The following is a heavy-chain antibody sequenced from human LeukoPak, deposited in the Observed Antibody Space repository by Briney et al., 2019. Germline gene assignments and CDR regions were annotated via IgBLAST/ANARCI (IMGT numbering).Heavy chain of an antibody. V-gene: IGHV1-24*01. CDR1: GYTFTSYG. CDR2: FDPEDGET. Sequence: GASVKVSCKASGYTFTSYGISWVRQAPGQGLEWMGGFDPEDGETIYAQKFQGRVTMTEDTSTDTAYMELSSLRSEDTAVYYCATEHTVAKRSWFDPWGQGTLVTVSS. D-gene: IGHD4-23*01. J-gene: IGHJ5*02. CDR3: ATEHTVAKRSWFDP.